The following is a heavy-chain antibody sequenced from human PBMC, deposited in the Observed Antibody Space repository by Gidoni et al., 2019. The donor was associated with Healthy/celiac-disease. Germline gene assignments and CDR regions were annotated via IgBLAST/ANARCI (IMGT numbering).Heavy chain of an antibody. CDR3: ARVQMVRGVIITAEYYFDY. J-gene: IGHJ4*02. D-gene: IGHD3-10*01. V-gene: IGHV4-30-2*05. Sequence: STYYNPSLKSRVTISVDTSKNQFSLKLSSVTAADTAVYYCARVQMVRGVIITAEYYFDYWGQGTLVTVSS. CDR2: ST.